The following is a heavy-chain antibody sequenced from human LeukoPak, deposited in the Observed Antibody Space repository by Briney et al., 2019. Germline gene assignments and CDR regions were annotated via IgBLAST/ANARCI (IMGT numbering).Heavy chain of an antibody. CDR1: GFTLSSYA. J-gene: IGHJ4*02. Sequence: PGRSLRLSCAASGFTLSSYAMHWVRRAPGKGLEWGAVISYDGSNKYYADSVKGRFTISRDNSKNRLYLQMNSLRAEDTAVYYCARSPAVYGTSVDYWGQGTLVTVSS. CDR2: ISYDGSNK. D-gene: IGHD1-1*01. V-gene: IGHV3-30-3*01. CDR3: ARSPAVYGTSVDY.